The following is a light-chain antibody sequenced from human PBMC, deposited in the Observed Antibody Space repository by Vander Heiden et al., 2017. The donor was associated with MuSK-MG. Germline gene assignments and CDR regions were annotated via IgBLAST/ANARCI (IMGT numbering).Light chain of an antibody. V-gene: IGKV3-15*01. J-gene: IGKJ1*01. CDR2: GAS. CDR3: QQYNNWPPWT. Sequence: EIVMTQSPATLSVSPGERATLSCRASQGVSSNLAWYQQKPGQAPRLLIYGASTRATGIPARFSGSGYGTEFTLTISSLQSEDFALYYCQQYNNWPPWTFGQGTKVEIQ. CDR1: QGVSSN.